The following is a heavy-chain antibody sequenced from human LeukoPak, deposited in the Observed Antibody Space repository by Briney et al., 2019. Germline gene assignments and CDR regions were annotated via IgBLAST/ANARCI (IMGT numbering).Heavy chain of an antibody. CDR3: ARQRADYYYYYVDV. V-gene: IGHV4-39*01. CDR1: GGSIDTANYY. Sequence: RPSETLSLTCTVSGGSIDTANYYWGWLRQPPGKGLEWIVSIYYSETTYDNPSLKSRVTISIETSEKQFSLRLSSVTASDTAVYYCARQRADYYYYYVDVWRGGTTVAVS. J-gene: IGHJ6*03. CDR2: IYYSETT.